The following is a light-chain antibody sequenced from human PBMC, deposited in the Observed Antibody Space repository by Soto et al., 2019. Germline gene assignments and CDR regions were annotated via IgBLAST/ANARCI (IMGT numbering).Light chain of an antibody. J-gene: IGLJ3*02. V-gene: IGLV2-8*01. CDR3: CSYAGSNNWV. Sequence: QSALTQPPSASGSPGQSVTVSCTGTSGDVADYNYVSWYQQYPGKAPKLIIYEVSKRPSGVPDRFSGSKSGNTASLTVSGPRAEDEAEYYCCSYAGSNNWVFGGGTKVTVL. CDR1: SGDVADYNY. CDR2: EVS.